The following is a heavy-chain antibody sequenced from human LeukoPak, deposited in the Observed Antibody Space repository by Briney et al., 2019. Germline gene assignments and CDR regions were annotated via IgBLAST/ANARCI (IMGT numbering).Heavy chain of an antibody. J-gene: IGHJ4*02. CDR2: IYYSGST. Sequence: PSETLSLTCTVSGGSISSSSYYWGWIRQPPGEGLEWIGSIYYSGSTYYNPSLKSRVTISVDTSKNQFSLKLSSVTAADTAVYYCARAPRITMIVVVITYFDYWGQGTLVTVSS. D-gene: IGHD3-22*01. V-gene: IGHV4-39*01. CDR3: ARAPRITMIVVVITYFDY. CDR1: GGSISSSSYY.